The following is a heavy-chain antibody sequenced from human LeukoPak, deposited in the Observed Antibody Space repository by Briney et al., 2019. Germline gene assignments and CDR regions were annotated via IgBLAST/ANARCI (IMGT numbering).Heavy chain of an antibody. V-gene: IGHV3-23*01. CDR3: AKSGYCSSTSCYKGAFDI. J-gene: IGHJ3*02. Sequence: PGGSLRLSCAASGFTFSSYAMSWVRQAPGKGLEWVSAISGSGGSTYYAASVKGRFTISRDNSKNTLHLQMNSLRAEDTAVYYCAKSGYCSSTSCYKGAFDIWGQGTMVTVSS. CDR1: GFTFSSYA. D-gene: IGHD2-2*02. CDR2: ISGSGGST.